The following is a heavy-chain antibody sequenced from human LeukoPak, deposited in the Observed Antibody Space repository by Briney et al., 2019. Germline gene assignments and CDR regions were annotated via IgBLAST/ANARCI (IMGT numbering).Heavy chain of an antibody. CDR2: IYYSGST. D-gene: IGHD2-15*01. V-gene: IGHV4-59*08. J-gene: IGHJ5*02. CDR3: ARHEDGYCSGGSCYDWFDP. CDR1: GGSISSYY. Sequence: SETLSLTCTVSGGSISSYYWSWIRQPPGKGLEWIGYIYYSGSTNYNPSLKSRVTISVDTSKNQFSLKLSSVTAADTAVYYCARHEDGYCSGGSCYDWFDPWGQGTLVTVSS.